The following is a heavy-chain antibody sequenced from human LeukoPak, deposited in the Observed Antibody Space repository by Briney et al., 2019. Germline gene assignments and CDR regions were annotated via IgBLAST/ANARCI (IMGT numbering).Heavy chain of an antibody. J-gene: IGHJ4*02. Sequence: GGSLRLSCAASGFTVSTYCMTWVRQAPGKGLEWVSTIYSGGTTYYADSVMGRFTISRHNSRNTLYLQMNSLRAEDTAVHYCARVDTVMAYYFDLWGQGTLVTVSS. CDR3: ARVDTVMAYYFDL. CDR1: GFTVSTYC. CDR2: IYSGGTT. D-gene: IGHD5-18*01. V-gene: IGHV3-53*04.